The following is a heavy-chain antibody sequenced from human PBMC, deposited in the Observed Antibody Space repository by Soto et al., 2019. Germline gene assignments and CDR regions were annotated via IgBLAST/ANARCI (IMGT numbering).Heavy chain of an antibody. V-gene: IGHV4-61*03. J-gene: IGHJ4*02. D-gene: IGHD5-18*01. CDR2: ISATGST. Sequence: LSLTCTVSGDSVGSASYYWTWIRQPPGEGLEWIGYISATGSTNYNPSLKSRLTLSVDTSKNHFSLRLSSVTAADTAVYYCARDIRGYSRAFDYWGQGTLVTVSS. CDR3: ARDIRGYSRAFDY. CDR1: GDSVGSASYY.